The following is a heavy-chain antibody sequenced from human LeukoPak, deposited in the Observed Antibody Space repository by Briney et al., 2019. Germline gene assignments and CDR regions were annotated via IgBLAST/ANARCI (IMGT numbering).Heavy chain of an antibody. CDR1: GFTFSSYA. J-gene: IGHJ4*02. CDR3: AKDCRSSISCYVD. CDR2: ISGSGGST. Sequence: GGCLRLSCAASGFTFSSYAMSWVRQAPGKGLEWVSAISGSGGSTYYADSVKGRFTISRDNSKNTLYLQMNSLRAEDTAVYYCAKDCRSSISCYVDWGQGTLVTVSS. D-gene: IGHD2-2*01. V-gene: IGHV3-23*01.